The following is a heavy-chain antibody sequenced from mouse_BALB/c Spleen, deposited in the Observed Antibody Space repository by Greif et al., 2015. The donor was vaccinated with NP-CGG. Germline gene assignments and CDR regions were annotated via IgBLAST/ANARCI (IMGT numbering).Heavy chain of an antibody. Sequence: VQLQQSGAELVRPGASVTLSCKASGYTFTDYEMHWVKQTPVHGLEWIGAIDPETGGTAYNQKFKGKATLTADKSSSTAYKELRSLTSEDSAVYYCTRSGYGYDYFDYWGQGTTLTVSS. V-gene: IGHV1-15*01. J-gene: IGHJ2*01. CDR3: TRSGYGYDYFDY. CDR1: GYTFTDYE. CDR2: IDPETGGT. D-gene: IGHD2-2*01.